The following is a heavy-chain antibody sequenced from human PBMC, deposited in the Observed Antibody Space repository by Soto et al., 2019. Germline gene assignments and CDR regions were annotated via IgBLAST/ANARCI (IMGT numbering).Heavy chain of an antibody. D-gene: IGHD6-13*01. CDR2: IWYDGSKK. J-gene: IGHJ4*02. Sequence: QVQLVESGGCVVQPGRSLRLSCAASGFTFSRYGMHWVRQAPGKGLEWVAVIWYDGSKKYYADTVKGRFTIPRDNSKNTLYLQMNSLRAGDTAVYYCARDQIAAASFDYWGQGTLVTVSS. V-gene: IGHV3-33*01. CDR3: ARDQIAAASFDY. CDR1: GFTFSRYG.